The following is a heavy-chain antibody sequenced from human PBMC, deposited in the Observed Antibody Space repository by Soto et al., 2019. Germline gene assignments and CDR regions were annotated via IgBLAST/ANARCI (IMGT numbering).Heavy chain of an antibody. CDR1: GGTFSSYA. J-gene: IGHJ6*02. Sequence: QVKLVQSGAEVKKPGSSVKVSCKASGGTFSSYAISWVRQAPGQGLEWMRGIIPIFGAANYAQKFQGRVTITADESTSTAYMELSSLRSEDTAVYYCARARGKWYDILTGNYYYYGMDVWGQGTTVTVSS. CDR3: ARARGKWYDILTGNYYYYGMDV. V-gene: IGHV1-69*01. D-gene: IGHD3-9*01. CDR2: IIPIFGAA.